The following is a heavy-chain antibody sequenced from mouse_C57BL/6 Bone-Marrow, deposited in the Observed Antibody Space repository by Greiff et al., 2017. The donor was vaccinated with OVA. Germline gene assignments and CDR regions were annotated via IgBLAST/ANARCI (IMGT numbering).Heavy chain of an antibody. Sequence: VQLQQSGAELVRPGASVKLSCTASGFNIKDYYMHWVKQRPEQGLEWIGRIDPEDGDTESAPKFQGKATMTADTSSNTAYLPLSSLTSEDTAVYYCTRLTTVVAPFAYWGQGTLVTVSA. CDR3: TRLTTVVAPFAY. J-gene: IGHJ3*01. CDR2: IDPEDGDT. D-gene: IGHD1-1*01. CDR1: GFNIKDYY. V-gene: IGHV14-1*01.